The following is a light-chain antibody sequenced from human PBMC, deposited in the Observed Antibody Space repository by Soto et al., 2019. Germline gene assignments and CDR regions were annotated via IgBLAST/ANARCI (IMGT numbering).Light chain of an antibody. CDR3: QHYNNWPPWT. Sequence: EIVMTQSPATLSVSPGERVTLSCRASQSVSINLACYYQKPGQAPRLLIYGASTRATGITARFSGSRSGTEFTLTISSLQSEDFAVYYCQHYNNWPPWTFGQGTKVEIK. J-gene: IGKJ1*01. CDR1: QSVSIN. CDR2: GAS. V-gene: IGKV3-15*01.